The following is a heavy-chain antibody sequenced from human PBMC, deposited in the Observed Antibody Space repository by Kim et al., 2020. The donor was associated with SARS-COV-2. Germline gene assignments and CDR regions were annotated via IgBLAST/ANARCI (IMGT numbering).Heavy chain of an antibody. D-gene: IGHD3-22*01. CDR3: ANASNPIIFSGYYVDY. Sequence: SVKGRFTISRDNSKNTLYLQMNSRRAEDTAVYYCANASNPIIFSGYYVDYWGQGTLVTVSS. V-gene: IGHV3-23*01. J-gene: IGHJ4*02.